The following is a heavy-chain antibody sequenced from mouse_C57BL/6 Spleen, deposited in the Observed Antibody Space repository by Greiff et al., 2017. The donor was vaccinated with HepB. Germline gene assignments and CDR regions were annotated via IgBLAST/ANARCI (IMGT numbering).Heavy chain of an antibody. CDR2: INPSTGGT. V-gene: IGHV1-42*01. CDR3: ARGSNHHYFDY. D-gene: IGHD1-1*01. J-gene: IGHJ2*01. CDR1: GYSFTGYY. Sequence: VQLQQSGPELVKPGASVKISCKASGYSFTGYYMNWVKQSPEKSLEWIGEINPSTGGTTYNQKFKAKATLTVDKSSSTAYMQLKSLTSEDSAVYYCARGSNHHYFDYWGQGTTLTVSS.